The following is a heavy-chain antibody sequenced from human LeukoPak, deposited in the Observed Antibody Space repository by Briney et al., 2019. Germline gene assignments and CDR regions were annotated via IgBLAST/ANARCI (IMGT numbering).Heavy chain of an antibody. CDR3: ARDGGVEEYYYGSGSPISGRYGMDV. D-gene: IGHD3-10*01. CDR2: ISAYNGNT. Sequence: GASVKVSCKASGYTFTSYGISWVRQAPGQGLEWMGWISAYNGNTNYAQKLQGRVTMTTDTSTSTAYMELRSLRSDDTAVYYCARDGGVEEYYYGSGSPISGRYGMDVWGQGTTVTVSS. J-gene: IGHJ6*02. V-gene: IGHV1-18*01. CDR1: GYTFTSYG.